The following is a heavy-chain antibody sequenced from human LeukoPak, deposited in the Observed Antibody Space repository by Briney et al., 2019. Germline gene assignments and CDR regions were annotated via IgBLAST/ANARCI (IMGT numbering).Heavy chain of an antibody. CDR1: GGSISSHF. Sequence: PSETLSLTCSVSGGSISSHFWTWLRQPPGKGLEWIGYVYYSGNTNYNPSLRSRVTISIDTSKNQFSLNLKSVTAADTAIYYCAREGLAARRGAFDIWGQGTLVTVSS. V-gene: IGHV4-59*11. CDR3: AREGLAARRGAFDI. CDR2: VYYSGNT. J-gene: IGHJ4*02. D-gene: IGHD6-6*01.